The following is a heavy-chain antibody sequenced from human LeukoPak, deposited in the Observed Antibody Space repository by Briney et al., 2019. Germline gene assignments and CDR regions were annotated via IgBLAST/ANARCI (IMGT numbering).Heavy chain of an antibody. J-gene: IGHJ6*03. CDR3: ARQCSSSWDPNHYYYYMDV. D-gene: IGHD2-2*01. Sequence: SVTLSLTCTVSGCSISSSSYYWGWISQPPGKGLVWIGSIYYSGSTYQNPSLKSRVTISVDTSKNQFSLKLSSVTAADTAAYYCARQCSSSWDPNHYYYYMDVWGKGTTVTVSS. CDR1: GCSISSSSYY. V-gene: IGHV4-39*01. CDR2: IYYSGST.